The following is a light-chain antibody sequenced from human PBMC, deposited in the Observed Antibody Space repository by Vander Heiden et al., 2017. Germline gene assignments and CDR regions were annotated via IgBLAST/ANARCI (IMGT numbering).Light chain of an antibody. V-gene: IGKV1-39*01. CDR3: QQNYCTPMHT. CDR2: AAS. J-gene: IGKJ2*01. CDR1: QSISSY. Sequence: DIEMTQSPSSLSASVGDRVTITCRASQSISSYLNWYQQKPGKAPKLLIYAASSLQSGVPSRFSGSGSGTDFTLTISSRQPEDVAAYYCQQNYCTPMHTFGQGTKLEIK.